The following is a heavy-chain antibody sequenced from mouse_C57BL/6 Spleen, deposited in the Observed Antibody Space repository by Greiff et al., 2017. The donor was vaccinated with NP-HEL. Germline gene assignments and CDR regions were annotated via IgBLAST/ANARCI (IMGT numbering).Heavy chain of an antibody. CDR1: GYAFSSSW. CDR2: IYPGDGDT. Sequence: QVQLQQSGPELVKPGASVKISCKASGYAFSSSWMNWVKQRPGKGLEWIGRIYPGDGDTNYNGKFKGKATLTADKSSSTAYMQLSSLTSEDSAVYFGARSPHFDYWGQGTTVTVSS. J-gene: IGHJ2*01. CDR3: ARSPHFDY. V-gene: IGHV1-82*01.